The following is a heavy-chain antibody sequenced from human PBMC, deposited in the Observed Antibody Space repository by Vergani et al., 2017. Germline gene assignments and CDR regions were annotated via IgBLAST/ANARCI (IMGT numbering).Heavy chain of an antibody. CDR3: ARALYYDFWSGYYLDF. D-gene: IGHD3-3*01. J-gene: IGHJ6*04. CDR2: ISGSGGST. V-gene: IGHV3-23*01. CDR1: GFTFSSYA. Sequence: EVQLLESGGGLVQPGGSLRLSCAASGFTFSSYAMSWVRQAPGKGLEWVSAISGSGGSTYYADSVKGRFTISRDNSKNTRYLQMNSLRAEDTAEYYCARALYYDFWSGYYLDFWGKGTTVTVSS.